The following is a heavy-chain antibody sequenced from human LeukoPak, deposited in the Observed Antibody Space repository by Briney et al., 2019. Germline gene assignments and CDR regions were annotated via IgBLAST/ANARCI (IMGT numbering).Heavy chain of an antibody. Sequence: GGSLRLSCAASGFTFSSYSMNWVRQAPGKGLEWVSSISSSSSYIYYADSVKGRFTISRDNAKNSLYLQMNSLRAEDTAVYYCARGRIAAAGNRWFDPWGQGTLVTVSS. CDR2: ISSSSSYI. CDR1: GFTFSSYS. J-gene: IGHJ5*02. D-gene: IGHD6-13*01. CDR3: ARGRIAAAGNRWFDP. V-gene: IGHV3-21*01.